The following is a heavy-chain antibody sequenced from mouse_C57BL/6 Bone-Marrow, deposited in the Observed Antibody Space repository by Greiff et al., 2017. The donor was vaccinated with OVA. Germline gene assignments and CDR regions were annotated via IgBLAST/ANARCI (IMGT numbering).Heavy chain of an antibody. J-gene: IGHJ2*01. V-gene: IGHV1-47*01. CDR1: GYTFTTYP. D-gene: IGHD1-1*01. Sequence: VQGVESGAELVKPGASVKMSCKASGYTFTTYPIEWMKQNHGKSLEWIGNFHPYNDDTKYNEKFKGKATLTVEKSSSTVYLELSRLTSDDSAVYYCAILYGSSYVGYFDYWGQGTTLTVSS. CDR3: AILYGSSYVGYFDY. CDR2: FHPYNDDT.